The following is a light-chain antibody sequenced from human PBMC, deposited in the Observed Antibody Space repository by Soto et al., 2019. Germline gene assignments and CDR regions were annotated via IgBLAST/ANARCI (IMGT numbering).Light chain of an antibody. Sequence: QSVLTQPPSASGTPGQRVTISCSGSSSNVGVNFVYWHQQIPGTAPKLLIYRNNQRPSGVPDRFSGSKSGTSASLANSGLRTEDEADYHCVVWDDSLRGWVFGGGTKLTVL. V-gene: IGLV1-47*01. CDR1: SSNVGVNF. J-gene: IGLJ3*02. CDR3: VVWDDSLRGWV. CDR2: RNN.